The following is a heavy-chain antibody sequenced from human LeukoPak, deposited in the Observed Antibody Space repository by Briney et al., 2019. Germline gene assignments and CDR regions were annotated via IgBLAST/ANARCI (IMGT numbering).Heavy chain of an antibody. J-gene: IGHJ3*02. V-gene: IGHV4-34*01. Sequence: PSETLSLTCAVYGGSFSGYYWSWIRQPPGKGLEWIGEINHSGSTNYNPSLKSRVTISVDTSKNQFSLKLSSVPAADTAVYYCARGRLHYDFWSGYLGAFDIWGQGTMVTVSS. CDR2: INHSGST. CDR3: ARGRLHYDFWSGYLGAFDI. D-gene: IGHD3-3*01. CDR1: GGSFSGYY.